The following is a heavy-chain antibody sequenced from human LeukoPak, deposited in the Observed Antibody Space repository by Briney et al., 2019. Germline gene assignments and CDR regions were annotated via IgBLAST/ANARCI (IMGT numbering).Heavy chain of an antibody. D-gene: IGHD2-21*02. CDR3: AKDKPYCGGACYFFDY. CDR2: ISGSGGIT. J-gene: IGHJ4*02. CDR1: GFTLSSYA. V-gene: IGHV3-23*01. Sequence: GGSLRLSCAASGFTLSSYAMSWVRQAPGKGLEGVSTISGSGGITYYADSVKGRFTISRDNSKNTLYLQMNSLRAEDTAVYYCAKDKPYCGGACYFFDYWGQGTLVTVSS.